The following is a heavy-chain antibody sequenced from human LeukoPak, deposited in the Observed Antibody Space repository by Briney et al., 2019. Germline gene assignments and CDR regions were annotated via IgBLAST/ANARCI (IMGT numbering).Heavy chain of an antibody. CDR3: AGGPSGYHNT. J-gene: IGHJ4*02. V-gene: IGHV3-66*01. D-gene: IGHD5-12*01. CDR1: EFSVGSNY. CDR2: IYSGGST. Sequence: GGSLRLSCAASEFSVGSNYMTWVRQAPGKGLEWVSLIYSGGSTYYADSGKGRFTISRDNTKNTLYLQMNSPRAEDTAVYYCAGGPSGYHNTGGQGTLVTVSS.